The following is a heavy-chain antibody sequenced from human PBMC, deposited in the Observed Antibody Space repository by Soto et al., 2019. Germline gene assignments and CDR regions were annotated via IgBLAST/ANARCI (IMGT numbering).Heavy chain of an antibody. J-gene: IGHJ3*02. CDR1: GGSINSSNW. V-gene: IGHV4-4*02. Sequence: SETLSLTCAVSGGSINSSNWWSWVRQPPNKGLEWIGEIYRSGTTNYNPSLNTRVSISVDESNNHFSLKLTSVTAGDTAIYYCASYHDNNGPSQPSGAFDIWGQGTMVTVS. D-gene: IGHD3-22*01. CDR3: ASYHDNNGPSQPSGAFDI. CDR2: IYRSGTT.